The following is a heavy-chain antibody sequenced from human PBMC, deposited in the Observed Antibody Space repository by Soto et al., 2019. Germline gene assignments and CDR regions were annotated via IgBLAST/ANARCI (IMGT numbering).Heavy chain of an antibody. CDR1: GYTFTSYA. Sequence: QVQLVQSGAEVKKPGASVKVSCKASGYTFTSYAMHWVRQAPGQRLEWMGWINAGNGNTKYSQKFQGRVTITRDTSASKAYMGLSRLRSEGTAVFYCARGISTVTSPDVWGQGNPVTVSS. V-gene: IGHV1-3*01. CDR3: ARGISTVTSPDV. D-gene: IGHD4-17*01. J-gene: IGHJ6*01. CDR2: INAGNGNT.